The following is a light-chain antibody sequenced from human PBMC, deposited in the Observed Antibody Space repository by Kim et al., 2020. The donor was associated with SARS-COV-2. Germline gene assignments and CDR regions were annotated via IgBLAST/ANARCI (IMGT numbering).Light chain of an antibody. J-gene: IGKJ2*01. CDR3: QQYGSSPYT. Sequence: SLSPGERATLSCRASQSVSSNYFAWYQQKPGQAPRLLVYGASTRPAGIPDRFTGSGSGTDFTLTINRLEPEDFAVYYCQQYGSSPYTFGQGTKLEI. V-gene: IGKV3-20*01. CDR2: GAS. CDR1: QSVSSNY.